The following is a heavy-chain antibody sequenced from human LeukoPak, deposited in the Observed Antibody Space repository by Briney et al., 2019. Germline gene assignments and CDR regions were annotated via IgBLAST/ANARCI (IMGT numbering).Heavy chain of an antibody. J-gene: IGHJ4*02. V-gene: IGHV3-23*01. CDR3: AKARRDGYNFIPYYFDY. Sequence: GGSLRLSCAASGFSFSNYAMSWVRQAPGKGLDWVSAIIGSGGSTYYADSVKGRFTISRDNSKNTLYLQMNSLRAEDTAVYYCAKARRDGYNFIPYYFDYWGQGTLVTVSS. CDR2: IIGSGGST. D-gene: IGHD5-24*01. CDR1: GFSFSNYA.